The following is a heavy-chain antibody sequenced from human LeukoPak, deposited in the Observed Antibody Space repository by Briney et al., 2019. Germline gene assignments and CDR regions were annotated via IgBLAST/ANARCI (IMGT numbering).Heavy chain of an antibody. CDR3: ARVRIVVVPAAMLDMGDNWFDP. D-gene: IGHD2-2*01. CDR1: GGSFSGYY. CDR2: INHSGST. V-gene: IGHV4-34*01. Sequence: PSETLSLTCAVYGGSFSGYYWSWIRQPPGKGLEWIGEINHSGSTNYNPSLKSRVTISVDTSKNQFSLKLSSVTAADTAVYYCARVRIVVVPAAMLDMGDNWFDPWGQGTLVTISS. J-gene: IGHJ5*02.